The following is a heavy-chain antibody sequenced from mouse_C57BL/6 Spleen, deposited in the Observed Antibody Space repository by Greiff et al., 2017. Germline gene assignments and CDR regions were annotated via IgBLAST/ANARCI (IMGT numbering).Heavy chain of an antibody. CDR2: INPSSGYT. V-gene: IGHV1-7*01. CDR3: ARGRGDYDKAMDY. J-gene: IGHJ4*01. Sequence: VQLVESGAELAKPGASVKLSCKASGYTFTSYWMHWVKQRPGQGLEWIGYINPSSGYTKYNQKFKDKATLTAEKSSSTAYMQLSSLTYEDSAVYDCARGRGDYDKAMDYWGQGTSVTVSS. CDR1: GYTFTSYW. D-gene: IGHD2-4*01.